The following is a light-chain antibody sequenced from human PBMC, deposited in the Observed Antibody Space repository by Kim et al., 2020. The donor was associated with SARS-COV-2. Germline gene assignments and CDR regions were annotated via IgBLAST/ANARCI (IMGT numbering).Light chain of an antibody. V-gene: IGKV1-16*01. CDR1: QGISQS. Sequence: DIQMTQSPSSLSASLGDSVTITCRASQGISQSVAWFQQKPGQAPKSLIYGASTLQGGVPSRFRGAGSGRDFSLTINSLQADDFAIYFCQQYNSPPITFGRGTRLEIK. CDR3: QQYNSPPIT. CDR2: GAS. J-gene: IGKJ5*01.